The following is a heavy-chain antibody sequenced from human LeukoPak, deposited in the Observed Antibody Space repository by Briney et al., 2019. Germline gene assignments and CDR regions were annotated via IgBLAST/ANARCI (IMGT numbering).Heavy chain of an antibody. J-gene: IGHJ4*02. V-gene: IGHV4-39*01. CDR1: GDSITSSHYY. CDR2: IYYSGST. D-gene: IGHD3-10*01. CDR3: AKHGSYHFDY. Sequence: PSETLSLTCTVSGDSITSSHYYWGWIRQPPGKGLEWIGSIYYSGSTNYNPSLKSRVTISIDTSRKQFSLKLSSVTAADTAVYYCAKHGSYHFDYWGQGTLVTVSS.